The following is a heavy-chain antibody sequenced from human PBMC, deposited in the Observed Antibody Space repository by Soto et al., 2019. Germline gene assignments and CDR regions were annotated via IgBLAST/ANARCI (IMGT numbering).Heavy chain of an antibody. CDR1: GFTLSSYE. Sequence: EVQLVESGGGLVQPGGSLRLSCAASGFTLSSYEMDWVRQAPGKGLEWVSYISYSDSSIHYADSVKGRFTISRDNAKNSLYLQINSLRAEDTAVYYCERDVFHYYGMDVWGDGTTVTVCS. CDR2: ISYSDSSI. V-gene: IGHV3-48*03. CDR3: ERDVFHYYGMDV. J-gene: IGHJ6*04.